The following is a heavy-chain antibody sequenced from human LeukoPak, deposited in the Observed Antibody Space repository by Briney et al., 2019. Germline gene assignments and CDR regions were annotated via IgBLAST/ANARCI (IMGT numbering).Heavy chain of an antibody. Sequence: PSETLSLTCTVSGGSISSHYWSWIRQPPGKGLEWIGYIYYSGSTNYSPSLKSRVTISVDTSKNQFSLKLSSVTAADTAVYYCARGGRYSGSLFDYWGQGTLVTVSS. D-gene: IGHD1-26*01. CDR1: GGSISSHY. V-gene: IGHV4-59*11. CDR2: IYYSGST. CDR3: ARGGRYSGSLFDY. J-gene: IGHJ4*02.